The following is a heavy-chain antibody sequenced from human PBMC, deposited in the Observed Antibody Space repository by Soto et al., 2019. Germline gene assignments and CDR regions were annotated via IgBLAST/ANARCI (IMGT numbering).Heavy chain of an antibody. D-gene: IGHD2-15*01. V-gene: IGHV4-31*03. CDR2: IYYSGST. CDR3: ARARPGDIVVVVAATSPDAFDI. J-gene: IGHJ3*02. CDR1: GGSISSGGYY. Sequence: PSETLSLTCTVSGGSISSGGYYWSWIRQHPGKGLEWIGYIYYSGSTYYNPSLKSRVTISVDTSKNQFSLKLSSVTAADTAVYYCARARPGDIVVVVAATSPDAFDIWGQGTMVTVSS.